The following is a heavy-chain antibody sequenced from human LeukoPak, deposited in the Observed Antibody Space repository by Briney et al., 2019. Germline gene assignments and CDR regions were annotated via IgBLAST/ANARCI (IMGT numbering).Heavy chain of an antibody. V-gene: IGHV3-33*01. D-gene: IGHD3-10*01. CDR1: GFTFSSYG. CDR2: IWYDGSNK. J-gene: IGHJ5*02. CDR3: ARDTGITVVRGVIINGFDP. Sequence: GRSLRLSCAASGFTFSSYGMHWVRQAPGKGLEWVAVIWYDGSNKYYADSVKGRFTISRDNSKNTLYLQMNSLRAEDTAVYYCARDTGITVVRGVIINGFDPWGQGTLVTVSS.